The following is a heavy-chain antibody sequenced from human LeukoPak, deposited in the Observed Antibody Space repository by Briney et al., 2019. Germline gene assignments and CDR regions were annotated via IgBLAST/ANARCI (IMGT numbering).Heavy chain of an antibody. CDR3: AKDLLTESYYYGMDV. CDR1: GFTFSSYA. CDR2: ISGSGGST. J-gene: IGHJ6*02. Sequence: GGSLRLSCAASGFTFSSYAMSWVRQAPGKGLEWVSAISGSGGSTYYADSVKGRFTISRDNSKNTLYLQMNSLRAVDTAVYYCAKDLLTESYYYGMDVWGQGTTVTVSS. V-gene: IGHV3-23*01. D-gene: IGHD2/OR15-2a*01.